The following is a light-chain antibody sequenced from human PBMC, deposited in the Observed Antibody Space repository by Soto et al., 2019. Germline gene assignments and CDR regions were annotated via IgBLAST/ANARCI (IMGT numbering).Light chain of an antibody. Sequence: EIVMTQSPATLSVSPGDRATLSRRASQSLSHHLAWYQQKPGQAPRLLIYGASTRATGIPARFSGSGSGTEFTLTISSLQSEDFAVYYCQQYNNWPPWTFGQGTKV. J-gene: IGKJ1*01. CDR2: GAS. V-gene: IGKV3-15*01. CDR3: QQYNNWPPWT. CDR1: QSLSHH.